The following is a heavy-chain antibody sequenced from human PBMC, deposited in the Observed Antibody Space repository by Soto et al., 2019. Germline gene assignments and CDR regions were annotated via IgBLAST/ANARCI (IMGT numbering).Heavy chain of an antibody. Sequence: XESLSVPCTVSCGSMSSREYYWGWIRQPPGKGLEWIGSIYYSGSTSYNSSLKSRVTISVDTSKNQFSLRLRSVTAADTAVYYCASPTLGAFDIWGQGTMVTVSS. CDR1: CGSMSSREYY. D-gene: IGHD3-16*01. CDR3: ASPTLGAFDI. V-gene: IGHV4-39*01. J-gene: IGHJ3*02. CDR2: IYYSGST.